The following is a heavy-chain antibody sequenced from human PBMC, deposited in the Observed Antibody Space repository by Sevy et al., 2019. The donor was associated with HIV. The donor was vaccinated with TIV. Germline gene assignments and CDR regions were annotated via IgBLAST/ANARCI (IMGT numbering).Heavy chain of an antibody. CDR1: GFTVSSNY. Sequence: GGSLRLSCAASGFTVSSNYMSWVRQAPGKGLEWVSVIYRGGSTYYADSVKGRFTISRDISKNTLYLQMNSLRAEDTAGYYCARGVGFTVNPGFYYYYGMDVWGQGTTVTVSS. V-gene: IGHV3-53*01. D-gene: IGHD4-17*01. CDR2: IYRGGST. J-gene: IGHJ6*02. CDR3: ARGVGFTVNPGFYYYYGMDV.